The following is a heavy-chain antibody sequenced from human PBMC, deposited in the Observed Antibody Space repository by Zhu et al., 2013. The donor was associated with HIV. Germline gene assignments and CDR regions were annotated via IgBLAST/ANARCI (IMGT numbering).Heavy chain of an antibody. Sequence: QVLLVQSGAEVKKPGASVKVSCKVSGYTLTELPMHWVRQAPGKGLEWMGNFDPEDGETIYAQKFQGRITMTEDTSTDTAYMELSSLRSEDTAMYYCATSFWYDSGSVLGWFDPWGQGTLVTVSS. J-gene: IGHJ5*02. D-gene: IGHD3-22*01. CDR2: FDPEDGET. CDR3: ATSFWYDSGSVLGWFDP. V-gene: IGHV1-24*01. CDR1: GYTLTELP.